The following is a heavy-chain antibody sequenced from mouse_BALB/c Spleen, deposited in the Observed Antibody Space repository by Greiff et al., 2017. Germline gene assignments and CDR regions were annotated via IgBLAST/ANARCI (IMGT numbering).Heavy chain of an antibody. J-gene: IGHJ3*01. V-gene: IGHV3-2*02. Sequence: EVKLVESGPGLVKPSQSLSLTCTVTGYSITSDYAWNWIRQFPGNKLEWMGYISYSGSTSYNPSLKSRISITRDTSKNQFFLQLNSVTTEDTATYYCASYDGAWFAYWGQGTLVTVSA. CDR3: ASYDGAWFAY. CDR2: ISYSGST. D-gene: IGHD2-12*01. CDR1: GYSITSDYA.